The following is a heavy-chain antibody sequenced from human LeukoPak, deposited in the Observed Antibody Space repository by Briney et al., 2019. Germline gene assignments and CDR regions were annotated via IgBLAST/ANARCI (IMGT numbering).Heavy chain of an antibody. D-gene: IGHD5-12*01. J-gene: IGHJ4*02. CDR1: GFTFISYE. CDR3: ARDNGGYSGYDQFDY. V-gene: IGHV3-48*03. CDR2: ISSSGGTK. Sequence: GGSLRLSCATSGFTFISYEMNWVRQAPGKGLEWVSYISSSGGTKYYADSVEGRFTISRDNAENSLYLQMNSLRVEDTAVYYCARDNGGYSGYDQFDYWGQGTLVTVSS.